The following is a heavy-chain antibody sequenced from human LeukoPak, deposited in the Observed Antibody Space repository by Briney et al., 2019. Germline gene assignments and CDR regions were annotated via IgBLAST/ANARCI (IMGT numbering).Heavy chain of an antibody. V-gene: IGHV5-51*01. CDR3: ARRLRTYSSGWYGAFDI. CDR2: IYPGDSDT. Sequence: GESLKISCKGSGYSFTSCWIGWVRQMPGKGLEWMGIIYPGDSDTRYSPSFQGQVTISADKSISTAYLQWSSLKASDTAMYYCARRLRTYSSGWYGAFDIWGQGTMVTVSS. D-gene: IGHD6-19*01. CDR1: GYSFTSCW. J-gene: IGHJ3*02.